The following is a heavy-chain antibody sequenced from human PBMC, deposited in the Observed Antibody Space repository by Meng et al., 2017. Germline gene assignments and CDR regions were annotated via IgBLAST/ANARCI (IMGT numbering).Heavy chain of an antibody. CDR1: GGSISSSNW. CDR2: IYHSGST. Sequence: SETLSLTCAVSGGSISSSNWWSWVRQPPGKGLEWIGEIYHSGSTNYSPSLKSRVTISVDKSKNQFSLKLSSVTAADTAVYYCARDPHNMVRGVIDYWGQGTLVTVSS. CDR3: ARDPHNMVRGVIDY. J-gene: IGHJ4*02. V-gene: IGHV4-4*02. D-gene: IGHD3-10*01.